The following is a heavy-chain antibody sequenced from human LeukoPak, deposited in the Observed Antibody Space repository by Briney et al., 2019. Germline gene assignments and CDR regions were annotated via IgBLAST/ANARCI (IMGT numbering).Heavy chain of an antibody. V-gene: IGHV4-59*01. J-gene: IGHJ4*02. Sequence: SETLSFTCTVSGGSISSYYWSWIRQPPGKGLEWLGYIYYSGSTNYNPSLKSRVTISVDTSKNQFSLKLSSVTAADTAVYYCARGLMATINYFDYWGQGTLVTVSS. D-gene: IGHD5-24*01. CDR2: IYYSGST. CDR3: ARGLMATINYFDY. CDR1: GGSISSYY.